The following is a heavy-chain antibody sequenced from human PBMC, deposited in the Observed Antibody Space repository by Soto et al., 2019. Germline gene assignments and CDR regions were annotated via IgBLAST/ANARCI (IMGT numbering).Heavy chain of an antibody. CDR2: IDPSNSYT. Sequence: GESLKTSCKGSGYSFTSYWISWVRQMPGKGLEWMGRIDPSNSYTNYSPSFQGHVTISADKSFSTAYLQWSSLKASDTAMYYCARRYSSSSLPDYWGQGTLVTVSS. V-gene: IGHV5-10-1*01. CDR1: GYSFTSYW. D-gene: IGHD6-6*01. CDR3: ARRYSSSSLPDY. J-gene: IGHJ4*02.